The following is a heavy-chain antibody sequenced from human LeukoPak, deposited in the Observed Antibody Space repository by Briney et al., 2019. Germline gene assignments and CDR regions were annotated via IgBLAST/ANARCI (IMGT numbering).Heavy chain of an antibody. D-gene: IGHD5-18*01. Sequence: GGSLRLSCAASGFTFSSYAMSWVRQAPGKGLEWVSTISGSGSNTYYADSVKGRFTISRDNSKNTLYLQMNSLRAEDTAVYYCARDLSGIAGYTYGRGIDYWGQGTLVTVSS. J-gene: IGHJ4*02. V-gene: IGHV3-23*01. CDR2: ISGSGSNT. CDR1: GFTFSSYA. CDR3: ARDLSGIAGYTYGRGIDY.